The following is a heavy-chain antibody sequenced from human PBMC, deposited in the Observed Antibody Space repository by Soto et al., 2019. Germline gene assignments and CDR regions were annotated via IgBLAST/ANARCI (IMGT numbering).Heavy chain of an antibody. D-gene: IGHD2-15*01. CDR1: GYSFTIYW. CDR3: AREWVVAAPYHYYYYGMDV. V-gene: IGHV5-10-1*01. J-gene: IGHJ6*02. CDR2: IDPSDSYT. Sequence: GESLKISCQGSGYSFTIYWISWVLQMPGKGLEWMGRIDPSDSYTNYSPSFQGHVTISADKSISTAYLQWSSLKASDTAMYYCAREWVVAAPYHYYYYGMDVWGQGTTVTVSS.